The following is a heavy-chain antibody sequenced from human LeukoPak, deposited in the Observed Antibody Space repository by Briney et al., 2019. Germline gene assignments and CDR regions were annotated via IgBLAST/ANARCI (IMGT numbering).Heavy chain of an antibody. J-gene: IGHJ3*02. V-gene: IGHV3-7*01. CDR3: ASMRSRYHEDGALDI. D-gene: IGHD3-22*01. Sequence: PGGSLRLSCAASGFTFSSYWMSWVRQAPGKGLEWVANIKEDGSEKYYVDSVKGRFTISRDNAKNSLYLQMNSLRAEDTAVYYWASMRSRYHEDGALDIRGQGTMVTVSS. CDR1: GFTFSSYW. CDR2: IKEDGSEK.